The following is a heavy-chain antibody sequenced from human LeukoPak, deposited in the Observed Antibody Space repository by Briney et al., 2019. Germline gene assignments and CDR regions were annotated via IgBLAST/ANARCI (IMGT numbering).Heavy chain of an antibody. J-gene: IGHJ4*02. Sequence: GGSLRLSCAASGFTFTNYWMTWVRQAPGKGLEWVSAISYSGGSTYYADSVKGRFTISRDNSKNTLYLQMNSLRAEDAAVYYCAKDLYDSSGYYLFDYWGQGTLVTVSS. V-gene: IGHV3-23*01. D-gene: IGHD3-22*01. CDR3: AKDLYDSSGYYLFDY. CDR1: GFTFTNYW. CDR2: ISYSGGST.